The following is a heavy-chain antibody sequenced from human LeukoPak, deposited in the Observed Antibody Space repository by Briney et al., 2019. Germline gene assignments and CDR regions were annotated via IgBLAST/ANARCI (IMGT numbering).Heavy chain of an antibody. D-gene: IGHD2/OR15-2a*01. Sequence: PGGSLRLSCAASGFTFTSYWMHWVRQVPGKGLVWVSRSNSDGSSTTYADSVKGRFTISRDNAKNTVYLQMNSLRAEDTAVYYCARILSMNSYWGQGTLVTVSS. CDR3: ARILSMNSY. CDR1: GFTFTSYW. CDR2: SNSDGSST. J-gene: IGHJ4*02. V-gene: IGHV3-74*01.